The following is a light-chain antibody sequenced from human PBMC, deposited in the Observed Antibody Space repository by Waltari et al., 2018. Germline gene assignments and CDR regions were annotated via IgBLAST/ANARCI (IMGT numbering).Light chain of an antibody. CDR3: QVWTSSTDPV. Sequence: SYVLTQPPSVSVAPGKPARLTGGGTNVRSQRLHWYQQKPGQAPVLVIYDDSDRPSGIPDRFSGSSSGNTATLTISRVEAGDEADYYCQVWTSSTDPVFGGGTRLTVL. CDR1: NVRSQR. J-gene: IGLJ3*02. V-gene: IGLV3-21*04. CDR2: DDS.